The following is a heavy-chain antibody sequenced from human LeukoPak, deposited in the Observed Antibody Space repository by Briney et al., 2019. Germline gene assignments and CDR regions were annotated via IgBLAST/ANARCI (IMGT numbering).Heavy chain of an antibody. CDR3: ARAGRYCSSTSCLNWFDP. Sequence: ASVKVSCKASGYTFTSYDINWVRQATGQGLEWMGWMNPNSGNTGYAQKFQGRVTMTRNTSISTAYMELSSLRSEDTAVYYCARAGRYCSSTSCLNWFDPWGQGTLVTVSS. CDR2: MNPNSGNT. J-gene: IGHJ5*02. V-gene: IGHV1-8*01. CDR1: GYTFTSYD. D-gene: IGHD2-2*01.